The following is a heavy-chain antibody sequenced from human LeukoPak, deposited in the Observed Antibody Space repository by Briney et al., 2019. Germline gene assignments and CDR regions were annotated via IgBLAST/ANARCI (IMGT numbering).Heavy chain of an antibody. Sequence: PGGSLRLSCAASGFTFSSYAMSWVRQAPGKGLEWVSSISGSGGSTDYAYSVKGRFTISRDNFKNTLNLQMTSLKAEDTAVYYCARRFWYAFDIWGQGTMVTVSS. CDR3: ARRFWYAFDI. CDR1: GFTFSSYA. V-gene: IGHV3-23*01. J-gene: IGHJ3*02. D-gene: IGHD3-3*01. CDR2: ISGSGGST.